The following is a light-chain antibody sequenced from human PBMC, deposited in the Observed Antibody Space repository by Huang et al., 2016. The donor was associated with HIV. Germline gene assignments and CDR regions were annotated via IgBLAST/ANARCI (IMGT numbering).Light chain of an antibody. CDR3: QQRNNWPPWT. CDR2: DAS. V-gene: IGKV3-11*01. CDR1: QSIGSY. J-gene: IGKJ1*01. Sequence: EIVLTQSPATLSLSPGEGATLSCRASQSIGSYLAWYQQRPGQAPRLLIYDASVRATGIPARFRGRGSGTDFTLTISSLEPEDFAVYYCQQRNNWPPWTFGQGTKVELK.